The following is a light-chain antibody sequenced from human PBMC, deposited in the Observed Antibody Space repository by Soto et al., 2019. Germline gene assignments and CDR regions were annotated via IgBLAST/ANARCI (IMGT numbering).Light chain of an antibody. CDR3: QQLKSYPLT. Sequence: DIQLTQSPSFLSASVGDRVTITCRASQGISSFLAWYQQKPGKAPKLLIYAASTLQSGVPSRFSGSGSGTEFTLTISSLQPEDFATYHCQQLKSYPLTFGGGTKVEIK. CDR1: QGISSF. CDR2: AAS. V-gene: IGKV1-9*01. J-gene: IGKJ4*01.